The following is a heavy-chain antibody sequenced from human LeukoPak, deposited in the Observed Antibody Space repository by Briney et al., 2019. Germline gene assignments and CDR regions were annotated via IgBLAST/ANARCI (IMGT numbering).Heavy chain of an antibody. D-gene: IGHD3-16*01. CDR1: GGSINSYY. Sequence: PSETLSLTCTVSGGSINSYYWSWIRQPPGKGLEWIGYIYNSGSANYNPSLKSRVTISVDTSKNQFSLRLSSVTAADTAVYYCARESETTLGGYYYGMDVWGRGTTVTVSS. J-gene: IGHJ6*02. V-gene: IGHV4-59*01. CDR3: ARESETTLGGYYYGMDV. CDR2: IYNSGSA.